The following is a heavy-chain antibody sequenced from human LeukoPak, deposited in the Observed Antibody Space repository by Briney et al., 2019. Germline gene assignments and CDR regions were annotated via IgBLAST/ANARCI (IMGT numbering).Heavy chain of an antibody. D-gene: IGHD6-13*01. Sequence: GESLKISCKGSGYSFTNYWIGWVRQMPGKGLEWMGIIYPGDSDTRYSTSFQGQVTISADKSISTTYLQWSSLKASHTAMYYCARARAGLFDYWGQGTLVAVSS. V-gene: IGHV5-51*01. CDR1: GYSFTNYW. CDR2: IYPGDSDT. CDR3: ARARAGLFDY. J-gene: IGHJ4*02.